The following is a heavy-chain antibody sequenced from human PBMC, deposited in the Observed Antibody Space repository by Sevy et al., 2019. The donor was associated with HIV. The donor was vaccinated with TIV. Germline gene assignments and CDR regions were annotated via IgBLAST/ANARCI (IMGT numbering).Heavy chain of an antibody. CDR3: AGPFRNYYDSSGYYSNAFDI. V-gene: IGHV1-18*01. CDR2: ISAYKGNT. D-gene: IGHD3-22*01. J-gene: IGHJ3*02. CDR1: GYTFTSYG. Sequence: ASVKVSCKASGYTFTSYGISWVRQAPGQGLEGMGWISAYKGNTNYAQNLQGRVTMTTDTSTSTANMELRSLRSDDTAVYYCAGPFRNYYDSSGYYSNAFDIWGQGTMVTVSS.